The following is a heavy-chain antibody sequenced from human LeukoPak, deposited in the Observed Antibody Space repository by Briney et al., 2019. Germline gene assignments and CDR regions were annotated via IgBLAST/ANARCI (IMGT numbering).Heavy chain of an antibody. Sequence: PGGSLRLSCAASGFTLSSYWMSWVRQAPGKGLEWVVNIKQDGSAIYYVDSVKGRFTISRDNAKNSLYLQMNSLRAEDTAVYYCARCGVGVAAAAANCWGQGTLLTVSS. J-gene: IGHJ4*02. CDR1: GFTLSSYW. D-gene: IGHD6-13*01. CDR2: IKQDGSAI. V-gene: IGHV3-7*01. CDR3: ARCGVGVAAAAANC.